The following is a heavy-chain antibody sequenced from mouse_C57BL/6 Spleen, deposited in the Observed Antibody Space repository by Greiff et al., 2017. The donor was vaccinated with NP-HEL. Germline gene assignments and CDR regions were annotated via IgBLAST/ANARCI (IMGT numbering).Heavy chain of an antibody. Sequence: QVQLQQPGAELVKPGASVKLSCKASGYTFTSYWMHWVKQRPGQGLEWIGMIHPNSGSTNYNEKFKSKATLTVDKSSSTAYMQLSSLTSEDSAVYYCARKGKEAGVDYWGQGTTLTVSS. CDR2: IHPNSGST. D-gene: IGHD1-3*01. CDR3: ARKGKEAGVDY. CDR1: GYTFTSYW. V-gene: IGHV1-64*01. J-gene: IGHJ2*01.